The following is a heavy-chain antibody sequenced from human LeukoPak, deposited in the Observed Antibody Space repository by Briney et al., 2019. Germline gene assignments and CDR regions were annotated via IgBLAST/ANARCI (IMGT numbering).Heavy chain of an antibody. V-gene: IGHV3-49*03. J-gene: IGHJ3*02. CDR3: AKDVEKYSGSYLGVFDI. D-gene: IGHD1-26*01. CDR2: IRSKAYGGTT. CDR1: GFTFGDYA. Sequence: GGSLRLSCTASGFTFGDYAMSWFRQAPGKGLEWVGFIRSKAYGGTTEYAASVKGRFTISRDDSKSIAYLQMNSLKTEDTAVYYCAKDVEKYSGSYLGVFDIWGQETMVTVSS.